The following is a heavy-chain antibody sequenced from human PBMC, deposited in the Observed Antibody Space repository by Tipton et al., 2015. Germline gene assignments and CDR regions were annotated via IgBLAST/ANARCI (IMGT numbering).Heavy chain of an antibody. D-gene: IGHD3-10*01. CDR3: ARDRPPHSYGWGIEPFDP. CDR1: GFTLSSYG. J-gene: IGHJ3*01. Sequence: SLRLSCAASGFTLSSYGMHWVRQAPGKGLEWVAVIWDDGSNKYYADSVKGRFTISRDISEHTLYLQMSSLTVEDTAVYYCARDRPPHSYGWGIEPFDPGGQGTRSTVS. V-gene: IGHV3-33*01. CDR2: IWDDGSNK.